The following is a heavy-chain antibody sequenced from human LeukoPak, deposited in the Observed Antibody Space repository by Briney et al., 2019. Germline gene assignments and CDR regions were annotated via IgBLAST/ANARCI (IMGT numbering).Heavy chain of an antibody. D-gene: IGHD6-13*01. CDR3: ARGVYIAAAQYGF. V-gene: IGHV4-59*01. CDR2: ISYSGST. CDR1: GGSISRYY. J-gene: IGHJ4*02. Sequence: SETLSLTCTVSGGSISRYYWSWIRQPLGKGLEWIGYISYSGSTNYNPSLKSRVTISVDTSKNQFSLKLSSVTAADTAVYYCARGVYIAAAQYGFWGQGTLVTVSS.